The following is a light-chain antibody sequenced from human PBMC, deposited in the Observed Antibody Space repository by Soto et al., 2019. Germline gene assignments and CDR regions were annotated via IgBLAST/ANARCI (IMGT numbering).Light chain of an antibody. J-gene: IGLJ2*01. CDR3: SSYTRSTTHV. Sequence: QSALTQPASVSGSPGQSISISCTGTSSDVGGYNYVSWYQQHPGQAPKLMIFEVNNRPSGVPNRFSGSKSDNTASLTISGLQAEDEADYYCSSYTRSTTHVFGGGTKLTVL. V-gene: IGLV2-14*01. CDR2: EVN. CDR1: SSDVGGYNY.